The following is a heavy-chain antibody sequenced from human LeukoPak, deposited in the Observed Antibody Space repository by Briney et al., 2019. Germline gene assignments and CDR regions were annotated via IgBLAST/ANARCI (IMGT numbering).Heavy chain of an antibody. CDR1: GFTFSDYY. D-gene: IGHD2-15*01. CDR2: ISSSSSYT. V-gene: IGHV3-11*06. J-gene: IGHJ4*02. Sequence: GGSLRLSCAASGFTFSDYYMSWIRQAPGKGLEWVSYISSSSSYTNYADSVKGRFTISRDNAKNSLYLQMNSLRAEDTAVYYCATNILNCSGGSCYTYYFDYWGQGTLVTVSS. CDR3: ATNILNCSGGSCYTYYFDY.